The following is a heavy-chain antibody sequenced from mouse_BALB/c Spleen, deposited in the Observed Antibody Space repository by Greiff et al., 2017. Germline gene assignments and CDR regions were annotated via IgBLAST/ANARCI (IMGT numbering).Heavy chain of an antibody. Sequence: EVQVVESGAELVKPGASVKLSCTASGFNIKDTYMHWVKQRPEQGLEWIGRIDPANGNTKYDPKFQGKATITADTSSNTAYLQLSSLTSEDTAVYYCARERPGPRAMDYWGQGTSVTVSS. CDR3: ARERPGPRAMDY. CDR1: GFNIKDTY. V-gene: IGHV14-3*02. J-gene: IGHJ4*01. CDR2: IDPANGNT.